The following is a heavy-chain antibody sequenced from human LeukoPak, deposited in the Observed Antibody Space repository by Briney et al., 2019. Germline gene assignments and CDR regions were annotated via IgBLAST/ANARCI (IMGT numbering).Heavy chain of an antibody. J-gene: IGHJ4*02. Sequence: AAVKVSCKASGYTFTNYGIHWVRQAPGQRLEWMGWISANNGNTKYAQNLQGRVTMTTDTSTSTAYMELRSLRSDDTAVYYCARGPLGAAFDSWGQGTLVTACS. D-gene: IGHD3-16*01. CDR3: ARGPLGAAFDS. CDR2: ISANNGNT. CDR1: GYTFTNYG. V-gene: IGHV1-18*01.